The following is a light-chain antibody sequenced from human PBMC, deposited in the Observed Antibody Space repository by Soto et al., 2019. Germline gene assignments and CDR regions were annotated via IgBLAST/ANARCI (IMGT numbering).Light chain of an antibody. J-gene: IGLJ1*01. CDR1: SSNIGSNN. CDR2: YNS. V-gene: IGLV1-47*02. CDR3: AAWDDGLLGQV. Sequence: QSALTQPPSVSGTPGQRVTVSCSGTSSNIGSNNVYWYQQVPGTAPKLLIFYNSQRPSGVPDRFSGSKSGTSASLAISGLRSEDEADYYCAAWDDGLLGQVFGTGTKV.